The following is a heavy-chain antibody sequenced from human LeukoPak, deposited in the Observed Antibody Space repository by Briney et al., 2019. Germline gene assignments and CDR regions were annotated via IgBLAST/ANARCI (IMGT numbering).Heavy chain of an antibody. D-gene: IGHD6-6*01. V-gene: IGHV3-7*01. CDR1: GFTFSSYW. CDR2: IKQDGSEK. J-gene: IGHJ4*02. Sequence: GGSLRLSCAASGFTFSSYWMSWVRQAPGKGLEWVANIKQDGSEKYYVDSVKGRFTISRDNAKNSLYLQMNSLRAEDTAVYYCVRAHSSSLPLTYRYWGQGTLVTVSS. CDR3: VRAHSSSLPLTYRY.